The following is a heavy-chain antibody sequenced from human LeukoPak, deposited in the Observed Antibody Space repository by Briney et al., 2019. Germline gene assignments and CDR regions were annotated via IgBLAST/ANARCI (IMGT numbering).Heavy chain of an antibody. Sequence: PSETLSLTCTVSGGSISSSSYYWGWIRQPRGKGLEWIGSIYYSGSTYYNPSLKSRVTISVDTSKNQFSLKLSSVTAADTAVYYCARHISTSCYFDYWGQGTLVTVSS. CDR3: ARHISTSCYFDY. CDR2: IYYSGST. CDR1: GGSISSSSYY. V-gene: IGHV4-39*01. J-gene: IGHJ4*02. D-gene: IGHD2-2*01.